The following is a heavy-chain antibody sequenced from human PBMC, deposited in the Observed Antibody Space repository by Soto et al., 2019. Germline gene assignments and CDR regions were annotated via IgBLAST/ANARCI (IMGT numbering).Heavy chain of an antibody. Sequence: ASVKVSCKASGYTFTRSGISWVRQAPGQGLEWMGWISTYNGDTNYAQTFQGRVTMTTDTSTSTVYMELRSLRAEDTAVYYCARDPSIVVVTGRLYYYYGMDVWGQGTTVTVSS. J-gene: IGHJ6*02. CDR1: GYTFTRSG. CDR2: ISTYNGDT. D-gene: IGHD2-21*02. CDR3: ARDPSIVVVTGRLYYYYGMDV. V-gene: IGHV1-18*01.